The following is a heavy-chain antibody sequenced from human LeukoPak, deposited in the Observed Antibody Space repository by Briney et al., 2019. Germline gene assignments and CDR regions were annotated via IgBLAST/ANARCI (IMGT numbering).Heavy chain of an antibody. D-gene: IGHD6-13*01. CDR1: GFTFSTYW. Sequence: GGSLRLSCAASGFTFSTYWMSWVRQAPGKGLEWVANIRQDGSEKYYLDSVKGRFTISRDNAKNSLYLQMNSLRAEDTAVYFCTREAAAGIDYWGQGTLVTVSS. J-gene: IGHJ4*02. V-gene: IGHV3-7*01. CDR2: IRQDGSEK. CDR3: TREAAAGIDY.